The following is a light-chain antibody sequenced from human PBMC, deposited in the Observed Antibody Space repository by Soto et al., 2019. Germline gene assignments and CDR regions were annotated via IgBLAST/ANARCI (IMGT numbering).Light chain of an antibody. CDR1: SSDVGGYNY. J-gene: IGLJ2*01. Sequence: QSALTQPRSVSGSPGQSVTISCTGTSSDVGGYNYVSWYQQHPGKAPKVIIYGVSKRPSGVPDRFSGSKSGSTASLTISGLQAEDESDYYCSSFAGSSTLVFGGGTKLTVL. V-gene: IGLV2-11*01. CDR2: GVS. CDR3: SSFAGSSTLV.